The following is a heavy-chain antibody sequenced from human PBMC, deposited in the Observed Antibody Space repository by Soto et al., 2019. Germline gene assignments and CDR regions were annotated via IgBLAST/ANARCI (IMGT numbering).Heavy chain of an antibody. CDR1: GGSISSYY. CDR2: IYYSAST. Sequence: SETLSLTCTVSGGSISSYYWSWIRQPPGKGLEWIGYIYYSASTNYSPSLKSRVTISIDTSKNQFSLNLSSVTAADTAVYYCARHLPYCGGDCYSLDYWGQGTLVTLAS. J-gene: IGHJ4*02. D-gene: IGHD2-21*02. V-gene: IGHV4-59*08. CDR3: ARHLPYCGGDCYSLDY.